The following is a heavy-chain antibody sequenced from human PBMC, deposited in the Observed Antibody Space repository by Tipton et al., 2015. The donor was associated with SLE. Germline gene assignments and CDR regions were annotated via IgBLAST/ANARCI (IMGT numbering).Heavy chain of an antibody. CDR2: IYPSGGST. CDR3: ASGVGAIFDY. CDR1: GYTFTSYY. D-gene: IGHD1-26*01. Sequence: QSGAEVKKPGASVKVSCKASGYTFTSYYIHWVRQAPGQGLEWMGIIYPSGGSTKYAQKFQGRLTMTRDTSTSTVYMELSSLRSEDTAVFYCASGVGAIFDYWGQGTLVTVSS. V-gene: IGHV1-46*01. J-gene: IGHJ4*02.